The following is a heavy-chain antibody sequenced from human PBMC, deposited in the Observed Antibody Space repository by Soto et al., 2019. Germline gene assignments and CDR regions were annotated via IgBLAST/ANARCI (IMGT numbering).Heavy chain of an antibody. CDR1: GFTFSSYA. J-gene: IGHJ4*02. Sequence: GGSLRLSCAASGFTFSSYAMSWVRQAPGKGLEWVSAISGSGGSTYYADSVKGRFTISRDNSKNTLYLQMNSLRAEDTAVYYCANDRDYGHYTIDYWGQGTLVTVSS. CDR2: ISGSGGST. CDR3: ANDRDYGHYTIDY. D-gene: IGHD4-17*01. V-gene: IGHV3-23*01.